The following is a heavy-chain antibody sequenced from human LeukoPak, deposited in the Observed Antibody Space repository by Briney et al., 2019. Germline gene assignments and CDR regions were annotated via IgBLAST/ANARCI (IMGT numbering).Heavy chain of an antibody. CDR1: GXTFITHW. CDR3: ASNVGATIDY. CDR2: INSDGSST. V-gene: IGHV3-74*01. D-gene: IGHD1-26*01. J-gene: IGHJ4*02. Sequence: GGSLRLSCAASGXTFITHWMHWVRQAPGKGLVWVSRINSDGSSTSYAESVKGRMTISRDNSKNTLYLQMNSLRAEDTAVYYCASNVGATIDYWGQGTLVTVSS.